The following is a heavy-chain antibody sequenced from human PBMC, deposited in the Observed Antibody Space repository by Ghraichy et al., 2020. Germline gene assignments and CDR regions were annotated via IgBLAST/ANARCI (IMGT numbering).Heavy chain of an antibody. D-gene: IGHD3-22*01. Sequence: GESLNISCAASGFTFSSYAMSWVRQAPGKGLEWVSAISGSGGSTYYADSVKGRFTISRDNSKNTLYLQMNSLRAEDTAVYYCAKDNYYDSWAFDIWGQGTMVTVSS. CDR2: ISGSGGST. CDR1: GFTFSSYA. V-gene: IGHV3-23*01. CDR3: AKDNYYDSWAFDI. J-gene: IGHJ3*02.